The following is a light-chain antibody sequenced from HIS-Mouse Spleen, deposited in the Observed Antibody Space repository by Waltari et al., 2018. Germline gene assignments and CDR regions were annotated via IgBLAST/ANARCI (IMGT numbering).Light chain of an antibody. CDR1: SRDVGGYNY. CDR3: CSYAGSYTFEVV. CDR2: DVS. J-gene: IGLJ2*01. Sequence: QSALTQPRSVSGSPGQSVTISCTGTSRDVGGYNYVSWSQQHPGKAPKLMIYDVSKRPSGVPDRFSGSKSGNTASLTISGLQAEDEADYYCCSYAGSYTFEVVFGGGTKLTVL. V-gene: IGLV2-11*01.